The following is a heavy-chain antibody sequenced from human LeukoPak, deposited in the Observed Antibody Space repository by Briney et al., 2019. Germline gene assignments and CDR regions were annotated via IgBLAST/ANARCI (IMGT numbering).Heavy chain of an antibody. Sequence: SQTLSLTCTVSGGSISSGSYYWSWIRQPAGKGLEWIGYIYYSGSTNYNPSLKSRVTISVDTSKNQFSLKLSSVTAADTAVYYCARVEDVRYYDSSGYFRYWGQGTLVTVSS. CDR3: ARVEDVRYYDSSGYFRY. CDR2: IYYSGST. CDR1: GGSISSGSYY. V-gene: IGHV4-61*10. J-gene: IGHJ4*02. D-gene: IGHD3-22*01.